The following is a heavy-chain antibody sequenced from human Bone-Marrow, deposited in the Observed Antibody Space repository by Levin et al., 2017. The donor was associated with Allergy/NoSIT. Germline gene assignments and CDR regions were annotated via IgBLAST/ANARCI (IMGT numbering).Heavy chain of an antibody. CDR1: GGTFSSYA. D-gene: IGHD2-21*01. CDR2: IIPIFGTA. V-gene: IGHV1-69*13. CDR3: ARDFPIVVAHRGAYAFDI. Sequence: SVKVSCKASGGTFSSYAISWVRQAPGQGLEWMGGIIPIFGTANYAQKFQGRVTITADESTSTAYMELSSLRSEDTAVYYCARDFPIVVAHRGAYAFDIWGQGTMVTVSS. J-gene: IGHJ3*02.